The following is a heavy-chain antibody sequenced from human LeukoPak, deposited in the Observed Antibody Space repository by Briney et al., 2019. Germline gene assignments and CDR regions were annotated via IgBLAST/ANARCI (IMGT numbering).Heavy chain of an antibody. Sequence: GESLKISCAASGFTFSSYAMHWVRQAPGKGLEYVSAISSNGGSTYYANSVKGRFTISRDNSKNTLYLQMGSLRAEDMAVYYCARDDSSSWRGVDYWGQGTLVTVSS. V-gene: IGHV3-64*01. D-gene: IGHD6-13*01. J-gene: IGHJ4*02. CDR3: ARDDSSSWRGVDY. CDR1: GFTFSSYA. CDR2: ISSNGGST.